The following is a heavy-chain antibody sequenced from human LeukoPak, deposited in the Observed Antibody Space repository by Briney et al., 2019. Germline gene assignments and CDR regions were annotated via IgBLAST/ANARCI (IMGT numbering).Heavy chain of an antibody. CDR2: IDPSDSYT. Sequence: GESLKISCKGPGDRFTNYWMSGVRQMPGKGLEWMGRIDPSDSYTDYSPSFQGHVTMSGDKSISTAYLQWSNLKASDTAMYYCARHKTYISWSPDALDIWGQGTMVIVSS. CDR1: GDRFTNYW. V-gene: IGHV5-10-1*01. CDR3: ARHKTYISWSPDALDI. D-gene: IGHD6-6*01. J-gene: IGHJ3*02.